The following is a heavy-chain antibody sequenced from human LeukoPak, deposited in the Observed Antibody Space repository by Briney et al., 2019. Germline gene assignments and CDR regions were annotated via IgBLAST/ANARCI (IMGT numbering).Heavy chain of an antibody. CDR1: VGSICSSSYY. J-gene: IGHJ5*02. CDR3: ASALKAGYSSSWYWFDP. Sequence: SETLSLTCTVSVGSICSSSYYCGWIRQPPGKGLEWIGSIYYSRSTYYNPSLKSRVPISVDTSKNQFSLKLSSVTAADTAVYYCASALKAGYSSSWYWFDPWGQGTLVTVSS. CDR2: IYYSRST. D-gene: IGHD6-13*01. V-gene: IGHV4-39*01.